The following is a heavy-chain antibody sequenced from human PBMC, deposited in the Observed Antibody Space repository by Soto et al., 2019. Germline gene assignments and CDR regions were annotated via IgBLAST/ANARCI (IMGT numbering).Heavy chain of an antibody. V-gene: IGHV1-18*01. CDR2: ISAYNGNT. CDR1: GYTFTSYG. D-gene: IGHD3-3*02. Sequence: QVQRVQSGAEVKKPGASVKVSCKASGYTFTSYGISWVRQAPVQGLEWMGWISAYNGNTNDAQKLQGRVTMTTDTSTSTDYMELRSLRSDDTAVYYCARGPSLDYYSYYMDVWGKGTTVTVSS. CDR3: ARGPSLDYYSYYMDV. J-gene: IGHJ6*03.